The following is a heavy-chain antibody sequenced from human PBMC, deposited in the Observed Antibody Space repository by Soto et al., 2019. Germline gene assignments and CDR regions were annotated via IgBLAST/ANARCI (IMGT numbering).Heavy chain of an antibody. CDR2: ISYDGSNK. CDR3: AKDFVDVEHNYYSYGMDV. Sequence: QVQLVESGGGVVQPGRSLRLSCAASGFTFSSYGMHWVRQAPGKGLEWVAVISYDGSNKYYADSVKGRFTISRDNSKNTLYLQMNSLRAEDTAVYYGAKDFVDVEHNYYSYGMDVWGQGTTVTVSS. V-gene: IGHV3-30*18. CDR1: GFTFSSYG. D-gene: IGHD1-1*01. J-gene: IGHJ6*02.